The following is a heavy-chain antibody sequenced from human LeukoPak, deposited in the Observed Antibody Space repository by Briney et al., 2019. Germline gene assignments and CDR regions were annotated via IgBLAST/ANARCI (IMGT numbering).Heavy chain of an antibody. CDR3: ARDHLRLFTIDP. V-gene: IGHV4-39*07. D-gene: IGHD5/OR15-5a*01. CDR2: IYYSGST. Sequence: KPSETLSLTCTVSGGSISSSSYYWGWIRQPPGKGLEWIGSIYYSGSTYYNPSLKSRVTISVDTSKNQFSLKLSSVTAADTAVYYCARDHLRLFTIDPWGQGTLVTVSS. CDR1: GGSISSSSYY. J-gene: IGHJ5*02.